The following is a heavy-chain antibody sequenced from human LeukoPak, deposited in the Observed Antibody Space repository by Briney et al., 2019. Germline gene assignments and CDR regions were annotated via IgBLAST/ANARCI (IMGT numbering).Heavy chain of an antibody. D-gene: IGHD6-19*01. J-gene: IGHJ4*02. CDR2: ISSSGST. CDR3: ARNPVTGENPKFDY. V-gene: IGHV4-4*07. Sequence: PSETLSLTCIVSGGSISSYFWSWIRQPAGKGLEWIGRISSSGSTTYNPSLKSRVTMSVDTSKNQFSLKLTSVTAADTAVHYCARNPVTGENPKFDYWGQGTLVTVSS. CDR1: GGSISSYF.